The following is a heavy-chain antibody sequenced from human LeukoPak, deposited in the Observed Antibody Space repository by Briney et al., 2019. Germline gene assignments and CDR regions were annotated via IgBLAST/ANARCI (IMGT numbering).Heavy chain of an antibody. D-gene: IGHD2-2*01. J-gene: IGHJ6*02. Sequence: PGGSLRLSCAASGFTFTSYSMNWVRQAPGKGLEWISYIDTTSATIYYADSVKGRFSISRDNAKNTLYLQMNSLRAEDTAVYYCARDSTSYYGMDVWGQGTTVTVSS. CDR1: GFTFTSYS. V-gene: IGHV3-48*01. CDR2: IDTTSATI. CDR3: ARDSTSYYGMDV.